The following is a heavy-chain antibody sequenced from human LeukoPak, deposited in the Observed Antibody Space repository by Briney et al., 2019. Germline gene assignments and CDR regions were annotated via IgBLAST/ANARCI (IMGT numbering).Heavy chain of an antibody. D-gene: IGHD6-13*01. Sequence: PGGSLRLSCAASGFTFRSCWMHWVRQAPGKGLVWVSRINSDGTGTKYADSVKGRFTISRDNAKNTLYLQMNSLRAEDTAVYYCARGPADGAFDYWGQGTLVTVSS. CDR1: GFTFRSCW. CDR2: INSDGTGT. CDR3: ARGPADGAFDY. V-gene: IGHV3-74*03. J-gene: IGHJ4*02.